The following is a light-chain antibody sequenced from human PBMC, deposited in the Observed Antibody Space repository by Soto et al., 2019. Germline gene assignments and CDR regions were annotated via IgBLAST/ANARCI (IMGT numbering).Light chain of an antibody. CDR2: GNS. Sequence: QSVLTQPTSVSGAPGQRVTISCTGSSSNIGAGYDVHWYQQLPGTAPKLLIYGNSNRPSGVPDRFSGSKSGTSASLAITGLQAKDEADYYCQSYDSSLSGSYVFGTGTKLTVL. CDR3: QSYDSSLSGSYV. V-gene: IGLV1-40*01. J-gene: IGLJ1*01. CDR1: SSNIGAGYD.